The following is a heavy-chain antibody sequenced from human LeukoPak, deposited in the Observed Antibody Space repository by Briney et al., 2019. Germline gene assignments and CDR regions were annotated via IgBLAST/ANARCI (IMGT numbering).Heavy chain of an antibody. J-gene: IGHJ5*02. CDR1: GGSISSYF. D-gene: IGHD5-12*01. V-gene: IGHV4-59*01. Sequence: PSETLSLTCTVSGGSISSYFWSWIRQPPGEGLEWIGYIYDSGSTNYNPSLKSRVTMSIDTSKNQFSLKLTSVTAADTAVYYCARGGSPRFDPWGQGTLVTVSS. CDR2: IYDSGST. CDR3: ARGGSPRFDP.